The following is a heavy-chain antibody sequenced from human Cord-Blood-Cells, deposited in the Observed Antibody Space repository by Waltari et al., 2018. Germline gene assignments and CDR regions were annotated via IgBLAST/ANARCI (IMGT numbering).Heavy chain of an antibody. D-gene: IGHD6-19*01. V-gene: IGHV1-8*03. CDR2: MNPNSGNT. J-gene: IGHJ4*02. CDR3: ARGLAGYSSGWYNY. CDR1: GYTFTSYD. Sequence: QVQLVQSGAEVTKSGASVKVSCKASGYTFTSYDLNWWRQATGQGLEWMGWMNPNSGNTGYAQKFQGRVTITRNNSISTAYMELSSLRSEDTAVYYCARGLAGYSSGWYNYWGQGTLVTVSS.